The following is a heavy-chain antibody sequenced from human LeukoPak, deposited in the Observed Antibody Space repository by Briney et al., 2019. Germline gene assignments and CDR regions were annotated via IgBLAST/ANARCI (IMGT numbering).Heavy chain of an antibody. D-gene: IGHD6-6*01. J-gene: IGHJ4*02. CDR1: GGTFSSYA. V-gene: IGHV1-69*05. CDR3: AREGAYSSSSGPSFDY. Sequence: SVNVSCKASGGTFSSYAISWVRQAPGQGLEWMGGIIPIFGTANYAQKFQGRVTITTDESTSTAYMELSSLRSEDTAVYYCAREGAYSSSSGPSFDYWGQGTLVTVSS. CDR2: IIPIFGTA.